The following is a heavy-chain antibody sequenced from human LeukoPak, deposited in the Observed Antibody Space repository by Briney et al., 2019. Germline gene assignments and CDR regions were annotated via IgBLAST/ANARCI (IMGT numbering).Heavy chain of an antibody. CDR1: GFTFSSYA. Sequence: GGSLRLSCAASGFTFSSYAMHWVRQAPGKGLEWVAVISYDGSNKYYADSVKGRFTISRDNSKNTLYLQMNSLRAEDTAMYYCARGPTAAGIIDYWGQGTLVTVSS. D-gene: IGHD6-13*01. J-gene: IGHJ4*02. CDR2: ISYDGSNK. CDR3: ARGPTAAGIIDY. V-gene: IGHV3-30-3*01.